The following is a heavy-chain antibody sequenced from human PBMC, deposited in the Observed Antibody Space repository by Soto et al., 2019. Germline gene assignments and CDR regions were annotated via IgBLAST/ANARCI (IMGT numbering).Heavy chain of an antibody. CDR1: GFTFSSYA. J-gene: IGHJ6*02. CDR3: AKCISGYYGMDV. CDR2: ISGSGGST. Sequence: PXGSLGISCAASGFTFSSYAMSWVRQAPGKGLEWVSAISGSGGSTYYADSVKGRFTISRDNSKNTLYLQMNSLRAEDTAVYYCAKCISGYYGMDVWGQGTTVTVSS. D-gene: IGHD1-20*01. V-gene: IGHV3-23*01.